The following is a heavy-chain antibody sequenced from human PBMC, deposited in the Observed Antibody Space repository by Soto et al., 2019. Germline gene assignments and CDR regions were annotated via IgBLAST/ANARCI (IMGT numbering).Heavy chain of an antibody. V-gene: IGHV3-33*01. D-gene: IGHD4-17*01. J-gene: IGHJ4*02. CDR2: IWYDGSNK. Sequence: GGSLRLSCAASGFTFSSYGMHWVRQAPGKGLEWVAVIWYDGSNKYYADSVKGRFTISRDNSKNTLYLQMNSLRAEDTAVYYCARDLPYGGPGDYWGQGTLVTVSS. CDR1: GFTFSSYG. CDR3: ARDLPYGGPGDY.